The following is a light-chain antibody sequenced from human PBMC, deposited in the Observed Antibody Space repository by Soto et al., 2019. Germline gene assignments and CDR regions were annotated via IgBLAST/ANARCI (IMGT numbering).Light chain of an antibody. CDR2: DAS. CDR3: QQYGSSGT. J-gene: IGKJ1*01. Sequence: EIVLTHSPATLSLSPWEMATLSCRASQNINRYLAWYHQKPGQPPRLLIYDASTRATGIPARFSGSGSGTDFTLTISRLEPEDFAVYYCQQYGSSGTFGQGTKVDIK. V-gene: IGKV3-20*01. CDR1: QNINRY.